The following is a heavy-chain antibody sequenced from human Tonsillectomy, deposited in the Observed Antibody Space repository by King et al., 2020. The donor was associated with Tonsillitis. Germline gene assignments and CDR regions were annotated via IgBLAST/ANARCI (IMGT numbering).Heavy chain of an antibody. V-gene: IGHV3-30*02. Sequence: VQLVESGGGVVQQGGSLRLSCAASGFTFSNHGMHWVRQAPGKGLEWVAFIRYDGSNKYYADSVKGRLTISRDNFKNTLYLQMKSLRAEDTAVYHCANHTSEYPFDIWGQGTLVTVSS. CDR1: GFTFSNHG. CDR2: IRYDGSNK. CDR3: ANHTSEYPFDI. J-gene: IGHJ3*02. D-gene: IGHD2-2*02.